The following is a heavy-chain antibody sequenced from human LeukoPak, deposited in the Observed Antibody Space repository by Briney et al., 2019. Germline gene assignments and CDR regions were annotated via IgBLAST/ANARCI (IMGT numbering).Heavy chain of an antibody. V-gene: IGHV4-59*08. D-gene: IGHD4-17*01. CDR1: GGSISGYY. CDR3: ARHDYGDYGTFDI. CDR2: IYHSGST. Sequence: PSETLSLTCTVSGGSISGYYWSWIRQPPGKGLEWIGYIYHSGSTNYNPSLKSRVTISVDTSKNQFSLKLSSVTAADTAVYYCARHDYGDYGTFDIWGQGTMVTVSS. J-gene: IGHJ3*02.